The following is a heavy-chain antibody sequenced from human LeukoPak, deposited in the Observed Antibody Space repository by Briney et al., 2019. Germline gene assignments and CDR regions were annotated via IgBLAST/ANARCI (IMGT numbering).Heavy chain of an antibody. CDR2: IYYNGNP. J-gene: IGHJ4*02. Sequence: PSETLSLTCTVSGGSISSDYWSWLRQPPGKGLEWIGQIYYNGNPDYNPSLKSRVTISVDTSKNQFSLRLRSVTAADTAVYFCANNRYPSDFNGYWNFFDNWAREPWSPSPQ. CDR1: GGSISSDY. D-gene: IGHD3-22*01. CDR3: ANNRYPSDFNGYWNFFDN. V-gene: IGHV4-59*08.